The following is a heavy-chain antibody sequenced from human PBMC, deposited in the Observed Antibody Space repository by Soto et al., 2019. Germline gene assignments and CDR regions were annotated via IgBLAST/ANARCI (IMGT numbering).Heavy chain of an antibody. Sequence: PGGSLRLSCGASGFTFSSYAMSWVRQAPGKGLEWVSAISGSGGSTYYADSVKGRFTISRDNSKNTLYLQMNSLRAEDTAVYYCAKDLGATVTTRAFDIWGQGTMVTVSS. CDR2: ISGSGGST. CDR1: GFTFSSYA. CDR3: AKDLGATVTTRAFDI. V-gene: IGHV3-23*01. D-gene: IGHD4-17*01. J-gene: IGHJ3*02.